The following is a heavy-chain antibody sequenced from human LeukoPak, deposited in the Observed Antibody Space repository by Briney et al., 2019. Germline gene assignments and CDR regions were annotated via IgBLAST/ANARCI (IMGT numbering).Heavy chain of an antibody. CDR1: GFTFSTYW. Sequence: GGSLRHSCAASGFTFSTYWMSWVRQAPGKGLEWVAHIKQDRSEKYYVDSVKGRFTIARDNAKNSLYLQMNSLRAEDTAVYYCARDPSRGYNYGYGDYWGQGTLVIVSS. D-gene: IGHD5-18*01. J-gene: IGHJ4*02. V-gene: IGHV3-7*01. CDR3: ARDPSRGYNYGYGDY. CDR2: IKQDRSEK.